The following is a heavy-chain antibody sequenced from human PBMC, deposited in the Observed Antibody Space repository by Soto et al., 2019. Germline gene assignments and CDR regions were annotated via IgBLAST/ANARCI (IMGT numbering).Heavy chain of an antibody. D-gene: IGHD2-21*02. V-gene: IGHV4-31*03. CDR2: IYYSGST. CDR3: AREVRGVTPFFDY. Sequence: QVQLQESGPGLVKPSQTLSLTCTVSGGSISSGGYYWSWIRQHPGKGLEWIGYIYYSGSTYYNPALKSRVTISVDTSKNQFSLKLSSVTAADTAVYYCAREVRGVTPFFDYWGQGTLVTVSS. J-gene: IGHJ4*02. CDR1: GGSISSGGYY.